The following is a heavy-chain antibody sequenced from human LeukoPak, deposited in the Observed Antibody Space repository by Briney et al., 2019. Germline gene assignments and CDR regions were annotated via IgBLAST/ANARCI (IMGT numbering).Heavy chain of an antibody. V-gene: IGHV4-59*01. D-gene: IGHD5/OR15-5a*01. Sequence: SETLSLTSTVSGGSISSFYWSWIRQPPGKGLEYIGYISYGGTTSYNPSLKSRVTISVDTSKNQFSLKLTSVTAADTAVYYCARDKGLPQAFDIWGQGTMVTVSS. CDR2: ISYGGTT. CDR1: GGSISSFY. CDR3: ARDKGLPQAFDI. J-gene: IGHJ3*02.